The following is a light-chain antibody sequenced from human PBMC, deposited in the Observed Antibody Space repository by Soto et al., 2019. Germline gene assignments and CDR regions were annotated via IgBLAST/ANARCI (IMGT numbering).Light chain of an antibody. J-gene: IGKJ1*01. V-gene: IGKV3-15*01. CDR2: GAS. Sequence: EIVMTQSPATLSVSPGERATLSCRASQSVGSNLAWYQQKPCQAPRLLIYGASTRATGIPARFSGSGSGTEFTLTISSLQSEDVAIYFCQQYNNWPPDRTFGQGTKVEIK. CDR3: QQYNNWPPDRT. CDR1: QSVGSN.